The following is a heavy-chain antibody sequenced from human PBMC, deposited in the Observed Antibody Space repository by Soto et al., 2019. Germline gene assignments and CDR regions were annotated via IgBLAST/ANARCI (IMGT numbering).Heavy chain of an antibody. CDR1: GFTFSDYY. V-gene: IGHV3-11*06. D-gene: IGHD6-13*01. Sequence: GGSLRLSCAASGFTFSDYYMSWIRQAPGKGLGWVSYISSSSSYTNYADSVKGRFTISRDNAKNSLYLQMNSLRAEDTAVYYCARAPPPGIAAAGTPDYWGQGTLVTVSS. CDR3: ARAPPPGIAAAGTPDY. J-gene: IGHJ4*02. CDR2: ISSSSSYT.